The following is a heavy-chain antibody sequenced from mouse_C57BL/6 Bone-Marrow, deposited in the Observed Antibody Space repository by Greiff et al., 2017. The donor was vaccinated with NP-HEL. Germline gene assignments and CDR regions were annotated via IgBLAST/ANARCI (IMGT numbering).Heavy chain of an antibody. CDR3: ASPIYYYGSSYAMDY. CDR1: GFTFSSYA. J-gene: IGHJ4*01. Sequence: DVKLVESGGGLVKPGGSLKLSCAASGFTFSSYAMSWVRQTPEKRLEWVATISDGGSYTYYPDNVKGRFTISRDNAKNNLYLQMSHLKSEDTAMYYCASPIYYYGSSYAMDYWGQGTSVTVSS. D-gene: IGHD1-1*01. CDR2: ISDGGSYT. V-gene: IGHV5-4*03.